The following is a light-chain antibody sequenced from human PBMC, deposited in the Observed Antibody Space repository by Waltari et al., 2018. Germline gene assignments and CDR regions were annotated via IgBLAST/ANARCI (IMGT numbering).Light chain of an antibody. V-gene: IGKV4-1*01. Sequence: DIVMTQSPDSLALSLGERATFNCKSSQSVLYSSNNKNYLAWYQQKPGQPPKLLVYWASTRESVVPDRFSGSGSGTDFTLTISSLQAGDVAVYYCQQYYTTPFTFGPGTKVEIK. CDR1: QSVLYSSNNKNY. J-gene: IGKJ3*01. CDR2: WAS. CDR3: QQYYTTPFT.